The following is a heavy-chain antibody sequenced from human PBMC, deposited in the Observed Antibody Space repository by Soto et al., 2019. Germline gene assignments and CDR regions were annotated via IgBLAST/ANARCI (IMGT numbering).Heavy chain of an antibody. V-gene: IGHV5-51*01. CDR3: ARLIAARLGVADC. J-gene: IGHJ4*02. Sequence: GESLKIPCQGSGYSFTSYWSSWVRQTPGKGLECMGIIYPGDSDTRYSPSFQGQITISADKSISAAYLQWSSLKASDTAMYYCARLIAARLGVADCWGQGTLVTVS. D-gene: IGHD6-6*01. CDR1: GYSFTSYW. CDR2: IYPGDSDT.